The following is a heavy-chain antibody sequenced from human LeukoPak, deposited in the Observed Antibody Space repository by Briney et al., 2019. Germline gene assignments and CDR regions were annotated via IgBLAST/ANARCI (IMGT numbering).Heavy chain of an antibody. CDR2: IRYDGSNE. Sequence: GGSLRLSCAASGFTFSSYGMHWVRQAPGKGLEWVAFIRYDGSNEYYVDSVKGRFTISRDNSKNTLYLQMNSLRAEDTAVYYCAKDPYSNYEDWFDPWGQGTLVTVSS. CDR1: GFTFSSYG. D-gene: IGHD4-11*01. CDR3: AKDPYSNYEDWFDP. V-gene: IGHV3-30*02. J-gene: IGHJ5*02.